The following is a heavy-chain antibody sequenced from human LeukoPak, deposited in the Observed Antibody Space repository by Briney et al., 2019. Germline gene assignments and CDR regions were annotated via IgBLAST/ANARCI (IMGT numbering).Heavy chain of an antibody. D-gene: IGHD2-8*01. CDR3: AKDMGGVLMVYAHYYYYGMDV. CDR1: GFTFSSYA. V-gene: IGHV3-23*01. J-gene: IGHJ6*02. Sequence: PGGSLRLSCAASGFTFSSYAMSWVRQAPGKGLEWVSAISGSGGSTYYADSVKGRFTISRDNSKNTLYLQMNSLRAEDTAVYYCAKDMGGVLMVYAHYYYYGMDVWGQGTTVTVSS. CDR2: ISGSGGST.